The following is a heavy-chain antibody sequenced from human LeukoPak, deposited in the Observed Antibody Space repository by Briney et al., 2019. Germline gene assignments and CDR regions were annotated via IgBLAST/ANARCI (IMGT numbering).Heavy chain of an antibody. CDR1: GGSISSYY. CDR3: ARRFRATPVTIFGVEPLEDY. D-gene: IGHD3-3*01. CDR2: IYYSGST. Sequence: PSETLSLTCTVSGGSISSYYWSWIRQPPGKGLEWIGYIYYSGSTYYNPSLKSRVTISVDTSKNQFSLKLSSVTAADTAVYYCARRFRATPVTIFGVEPLEDYWGQGTLVTVSS. V-gene: IGHV4-59*08. J-gene: IGHJ4*02.